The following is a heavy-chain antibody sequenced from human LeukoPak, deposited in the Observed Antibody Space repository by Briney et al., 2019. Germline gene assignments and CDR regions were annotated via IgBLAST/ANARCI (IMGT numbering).Heavy chain of an antibody. CDR1: GFTFSSYS. J-gene: IGHJ4*02. CDR3: ARDPLFHYYDSSGYYPDYFDY. V-gene: IGHV3-21*01. Sequence: GGSLRLSCAASGFTFSSYSMNWVRQAPGKGLEWVSSISGSSSYIYYADSVKGRFTISRDNAKNSLYLQMNSLRAEDTAVYYCARDPLFHYYDSSGYYPDYFDYWGQGTLVTVSS. CDR2: ISGSSSYI. D-gene: IGHD3-22*01.